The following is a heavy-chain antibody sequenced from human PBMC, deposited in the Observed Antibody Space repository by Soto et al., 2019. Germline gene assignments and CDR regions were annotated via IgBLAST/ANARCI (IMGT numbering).Heavy chain of an antibody. V-gene: IGHV1-3*01. J-gene: IGHJ5*02. Sequence: QVQLVQSGAEVKRPGASVKISCRASGYTFVDYALNWVRQAPGQGLEWVGGMNPNTGNIKYSHNFEDRVSITRDRATSTAYMELRGLRSEDPAVYFCTREAIVAENWFDPWGQGTLVTVSS. CDR1: GYTFVDYA. CDR3: TREAIVAENWFDP. D-gene: IGHD2-21*01. CDR2: MNPNTGNI.